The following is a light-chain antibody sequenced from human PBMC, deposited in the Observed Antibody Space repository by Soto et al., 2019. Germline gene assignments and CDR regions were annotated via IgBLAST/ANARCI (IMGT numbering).Light chain of an antibody. CDR3: QQLNIFPPLFT. CDR2: GAS. CDR1: QGIRSY. V-gene: IGKV1-9*01. Sequence: DIQLTQSPFFLSASVGDRVTITCRASQGIRSYLACYQQRPGKAPELLIYGASTLRTGVASRFSGSGSGTEFTLTISSLQPEDFATYFCQQLNIFPPLFTFGPGTKVDIK. J-gene: IGKJ3*01.